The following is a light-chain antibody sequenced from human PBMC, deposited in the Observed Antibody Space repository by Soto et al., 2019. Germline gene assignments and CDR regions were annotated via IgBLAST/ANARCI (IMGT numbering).Light chain of an antibody. CDR1: QSVSSSY. CDR2: DAS. CDR3: QQRNKWPPVT. Sequence: EIVLTQSPGTLSLSPGERATLSCRASQSVSSSYLAWYQQKPGQAPRLLIYDASNRATGVPTRFSGSGSGTDFTLTISSLEPEDFAVYYCQQRNKWPPVTFGGGTKV. J-gene: IGKJ4*01. V-gene: IGKV3D-20*02.